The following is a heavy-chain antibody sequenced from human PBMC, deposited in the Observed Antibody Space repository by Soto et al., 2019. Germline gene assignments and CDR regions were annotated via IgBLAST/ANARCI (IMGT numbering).Heavy chain of an antibody. CDR2: IYSGGAT. J-gene: IGHJ1*01. CDR1: GFSFPPAW. CDR3: IWQSHFGGAWR. Sequence: EGQLVESDGGLVKPGGSLRLSCAPSGFSFPPAWFNWVRQAPGRGLEWVGRIYSGGATEYSAPVRGRFTSSRDDSKSTLYLQMDSLEIGDTALYFCIWQSHFGGAWRWGQGTPVTVSS. D-gene: IGHD3-16*01. V-gene: IGHV3-15*07.